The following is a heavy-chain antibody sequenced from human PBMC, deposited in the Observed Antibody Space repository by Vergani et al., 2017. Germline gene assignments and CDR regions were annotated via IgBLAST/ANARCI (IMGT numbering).Heavy chain of an antibody. J-gene: IGHJ5*02. Sequence: QVQLQESGPGLVKPSETLSLTCTVSGGSISSYYWSWIRQPPGKGLEWIGYIYYSGSTNYNPSLKSRVTLSVDTSKIQFSLKLSSVTAGDTAVYYCARLYYDFWSGRGDWFDPWGQGTLVTVSS. D-gene: IGHD3-3*01. CDR3: ARLYYDFWSGRGDWFDP. V-gene: IGHV4-59*01. CDR2: IYYSGST. CDR1: GGSISSYY.